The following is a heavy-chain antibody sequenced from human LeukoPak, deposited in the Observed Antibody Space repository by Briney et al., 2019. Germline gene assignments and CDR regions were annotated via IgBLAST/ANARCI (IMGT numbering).Heavy chain of an antibody. CDR1: GFTFSSFA. V-gene: IGHV3-23*01. CDR3: AKDYSGYDPYFDY. J-gene: IGHJ4*02. Sequence: PGGSLRLSCAASGFTFSSFALSWDRPAPGKGLEWVLGISGSGGSTYYADSVRGRFTISRDNSNNTLYRQMNSRRAEDTAVYYCAKDYSGYDPYFDYWGQGTLVTVSS. D-gene: IGHD5-12*01. CDR2: ISGSGGST.